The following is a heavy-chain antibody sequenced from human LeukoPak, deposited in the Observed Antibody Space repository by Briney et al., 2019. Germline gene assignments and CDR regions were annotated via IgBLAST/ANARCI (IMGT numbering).Heavy chain of an antibody. J-gene: IGHJ4*02. V-gene: IGHV3-30*02. D-gene: IGHD3-9*01. CDR2: IRYDGSNK. Sequence: GGSLRLSCAASGFTFSSYGMHWVRQAPGKGLEWVAFIRYDGSNKYYADSVKGRFTISRDNSKNTLYLQMTSLRVEDTAVYYCARSRHFDWFFGLWGQGTLVTVSS. CDR1: GFTFSSYG. CDR3: ARSRHFDWFFGL.